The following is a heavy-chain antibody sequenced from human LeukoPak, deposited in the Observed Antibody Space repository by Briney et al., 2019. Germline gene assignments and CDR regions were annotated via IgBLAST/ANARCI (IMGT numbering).Heavy chain of an antibody. D-gene: IGHD2-8*01. CDR3: ASPPYCTNGVCYRKNWFDP. CDR1: GGSFSGYY. CDR2: INHSGST. J-gene: IGHJ5*02. V-gene: IGHV4-34*01. Sequence: MPSETLSLTCAVYGGSFSGYYWSWIRQPPGKGLEWIGEINHSGSTNYNPSLKSRVTISVDTSKNQFSLKLSSVTAADTAVYYCASPPYCTNGVCYRKNWFDPWGQGTLVTVSS.